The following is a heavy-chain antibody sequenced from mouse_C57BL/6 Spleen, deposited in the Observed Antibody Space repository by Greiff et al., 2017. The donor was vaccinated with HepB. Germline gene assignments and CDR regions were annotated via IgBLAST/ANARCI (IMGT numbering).Heavy chain of an antibody. CDR2: ISSGSSTI. V-gene: IGHV5-17*01. CDR3: ARPYDGYTYWYFDV. Sequence: EVQLVESGGGLVKPGGSLKLSCAASGFTFSDYGMHWVRQAPEKGLEWVAYISSGSSTIYYADTVKGRFTISRDNAKNTLFLQMTSLRSEDTAMYYCARPYDGYTYWYFDVWGTGTTVTVSS. J-gene: IGHJ1*03. D-gene: IGHD2-3*01. CDR1: GFTFSDYG.